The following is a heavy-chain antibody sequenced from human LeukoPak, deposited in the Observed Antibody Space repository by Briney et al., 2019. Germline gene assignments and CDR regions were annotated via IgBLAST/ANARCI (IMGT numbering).Heavy chain of an antibody. CDR1: GGSISSTIYY. D-gene: IGHD4-23*01. Sequence: SETLSLTCTVSGGSISSTIYYWGWVRQPPGKGLEWIGSIHYSGSTYFNPSLKSRVTISVDTSKNQFSLKLSSVTAADTAVYYCASYKDYGGKPDYPDYWGQGTLVTVSS. CDR3: ASYKDYGGKPDYPDY. CDR2: IHYSGST. J-gene: IGHJ4*02. V-gene: IGHV4-39*01.